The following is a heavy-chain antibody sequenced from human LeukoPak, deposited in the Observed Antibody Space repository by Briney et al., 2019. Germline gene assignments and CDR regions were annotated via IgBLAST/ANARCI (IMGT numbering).Heavy chain of an antibody. Sequence: GGSLRLSCVASGFTFSSYPMHWGRQAPEKGVEYLSAILGNGHDSFYEDSVKGRFNISRDNSKNTLYLQMGNLRADDMAVYYCARDSSSGYSFDSWGQGTLVTVSS. CDR1: GFTFSSYP. V-gene: IGHV3-64*02. D-gene: IGHD6-19*01. J-gene: IGHJ4*02. CDR2: ILGNGHDS. CDR3: ARDSSSGYSFDS.